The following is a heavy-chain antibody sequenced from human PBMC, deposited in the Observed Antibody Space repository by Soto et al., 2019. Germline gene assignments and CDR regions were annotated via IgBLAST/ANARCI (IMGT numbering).Heavy chain of an antibody. V-gene: IGHV1-69*12. D-gene: IGHD1-26*01. J-gene: IGHJ4*02. CDR1: GGTFSSYA. CDR3: ARHSGVTLQDPFDY. Sequence: QVQLVQSGAEVKKPGSSVKVSCKASGGTFSSYAISWVRQAPGQGLEWMGGIIPIFGTANYAQKFQVRVKIAAEESTSTAYMELSSMRSEDTAVYYCARHSGVTLQDPFDYWGQGTLVTVSS. CDR2: IIPIFGTA.